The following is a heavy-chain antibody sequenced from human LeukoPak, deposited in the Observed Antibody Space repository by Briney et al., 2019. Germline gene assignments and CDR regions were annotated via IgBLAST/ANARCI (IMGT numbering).Heavy chain of an antibody. V-gene: IGHV3-23*01. CDR1: GFTFSSYA. D-gene: IGHD1-26*01. Sequence: GGSLRLSCAASGFTFSSYAMSWVRQAPGKGLERVSAISGSGGSTYYADSVKGRFTISRDNSKNTLYLQMNSLRAEDTAVYYCAKDLVGATPGPLFDYWGQGTLVTVSS. CDR3: AKDLVGATPGPLFDY. CDR2: ISGSGGST. J-gene: IGHJ4*02.